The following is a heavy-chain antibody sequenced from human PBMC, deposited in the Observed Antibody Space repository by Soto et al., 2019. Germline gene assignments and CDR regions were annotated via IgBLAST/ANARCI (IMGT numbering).Heavy chain of an antibody. CDR3: ATRNGMVRDYGMDV. D-gene: IGHD3-10*01. V-gene: IGHV4-34*01. CDR2: INHSGST. J-gene: IGHJ6*02. Sequence: QVQLQQWGAGLLKPSETLSLTCAVYGGSFSGYYWSWIRQPPGKGLEWIGEINHSGSTNYNPSLKSRLTISVDPSKNQCSQKLSSGTAADTAVYYCATRNGMVRDYGMDVWGQGTTLTVSS. CDR1: GGSFSGYY.